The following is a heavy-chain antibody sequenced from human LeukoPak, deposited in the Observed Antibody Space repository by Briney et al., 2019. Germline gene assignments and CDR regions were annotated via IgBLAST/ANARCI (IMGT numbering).Heavy chain of an antibody. Sequence: GGSLRLSCAASGFTFSSYSMNWVRQAPGKGLEWVSYISSRSSAIYYADSVQGRFTISRDNAKNSLYLQMNSLRAEDTAVYYCARDGWDGYNYPVYSYWGQGTLVTVSS. CDR2: ISSRSSAI. J-gene: IGHJ4*02. CDR3: ARDGWDGYNYPVYSY. V-gene: IGHV3-48*01. CDR1: GFTFSSYS. D-gene: IGHD5-24*01.